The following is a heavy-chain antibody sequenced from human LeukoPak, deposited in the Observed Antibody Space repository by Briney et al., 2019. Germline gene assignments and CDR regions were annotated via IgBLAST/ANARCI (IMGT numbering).Heavy chain of an antibody. CDR2: ISWDGGST. V-gene: IGHV3-43*01. D-gene: IGHD3-10*01. Sequence: GGSLRLSCAASGFTFDDYTMHWVRQAPGKGLEWVSLISWDGGSTYYADSVKGRFTISRDNAKNSLYLQMNSLRAEDTAVYYCARGLLWFGELLPNDYFDYWGQGTLVTVSS. J-gene: IGHJ4*02. CDR3: ARGLLWFGELLPNDYFDY. CDR1: GFTFDDYT.